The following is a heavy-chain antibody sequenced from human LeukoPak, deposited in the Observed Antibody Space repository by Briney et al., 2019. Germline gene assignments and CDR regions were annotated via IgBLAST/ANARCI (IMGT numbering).Heavy chain of an antibody. J-gene: IGHJ4*02. V-gene: IGHV3-20*04. CDR3: ARDPQWLDPFDY. CDR2: INWNGGST. Sequence: GGSLRLSCAASGFTFDDYGMSWVRQAPGKGLEWVSGINWNGGSTGYADSVKGRFTISRDNAKNSLYLQMNSLIAEDTALYYCARDPQWLDPFDYWGQGTLVTVSS. D-gene: IGHD6-19*01. CDR1: GFTFDDYG.